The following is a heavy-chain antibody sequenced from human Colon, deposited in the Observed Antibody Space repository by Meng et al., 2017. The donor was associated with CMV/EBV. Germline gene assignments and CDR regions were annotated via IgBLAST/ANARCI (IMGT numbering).Heavy chain of an antibody. CDR2: SNSDGGRT. CDR1: GFTFSSRW. D-gene: IGHD2-2*03. J-gene: IGHJ3*02. Sequence: GESLKISCAASGFTFSSRWMHWVRQVPGKGLVWVSRSNSDGGRTTYADSVKGRFTISRDNAKNTLYLQMNSLRADDTAVYYCVRDGWGADVFDIWGQGTMVTVSS. V-gene: IGHV3-74*01. CDR3: VRDGWGADVFDI.